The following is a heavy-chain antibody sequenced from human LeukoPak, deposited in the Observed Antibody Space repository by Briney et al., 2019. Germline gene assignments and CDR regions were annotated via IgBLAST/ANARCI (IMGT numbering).Heavy chain of an antibody. CDR3: ARRLAAAGFDP. CDR2: IYYSGST. J-gene: IGHJ5*02. V-gene: IGHV4-59*12. Sequence: SETLSLTCTVSGGSISSYYWSWIRQPPGKGLEWIGYIYYSGSTNYNPSLKSRVTISLDTSKNQFSLKLSSVTAADTAVYYCARRLAAAGFDPWGQGTLVTVSS. D-gene: IGHD6-13*01. CDR1: GGSISSYY.